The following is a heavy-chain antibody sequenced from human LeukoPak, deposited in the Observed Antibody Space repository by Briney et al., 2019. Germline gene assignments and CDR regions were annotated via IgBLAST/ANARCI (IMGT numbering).Heavy chain of an antibody. CDR1: GFIFSSYA. CDR3: AKDRDSSGYYYGFDY. J-gene: IGHJ4*02. V-gene: IGHV3-30*18. Sequence: PGGSLRLSCAASGFIFSSYAMHWVRQAPGKGLDWVALISYDGINKYYADSVKGRFTISRDNSRNTLYLQMNSLRAEDTAVYYCAKDRDSSGYYYGFDYWGQGTLVTVSS. D-gene: IGHD3-22*01. CDR2: ISYDGINK.